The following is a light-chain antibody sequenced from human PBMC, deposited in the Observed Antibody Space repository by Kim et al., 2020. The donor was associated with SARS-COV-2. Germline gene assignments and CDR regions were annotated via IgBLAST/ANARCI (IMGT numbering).Light chain of an antibody. V-gene: IGKV3-20*01. Sequence: SPGERATPSCRASQSVSSSYLAWYQQKPGQAPRLVIYGASSRATGIPDRFSGSGSGTDFTLTISRLEPEDFAVYYCQQYGTSPLTFGGGTKVDIK. CDR3: QQYGTSPLT. CDR1: QSVSSSY. CDR2: GAS. J-gene: IGKJ4*01.